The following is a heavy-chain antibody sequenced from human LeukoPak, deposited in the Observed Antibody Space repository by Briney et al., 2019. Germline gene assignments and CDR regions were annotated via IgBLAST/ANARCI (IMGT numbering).Heavy chain of an antibody. CDR2: ISGSGANT. V-gene: IGHV3-23*01. CDR3: AAAAGHDAFDI. D-gene: IGHD6-13*01. J-gene: IGHJ3*02. Sequence: GGSLRLSCAASGFTFSSYGMSWVRQAPGKGLEWVSAISGSGANTYSADSVKGRFTISRDNSKNSLYLQMNSLRTEDTALYYCAAAAGHDAFDIWGQGTMVTVSS. CDR1: GFTFSSYG.